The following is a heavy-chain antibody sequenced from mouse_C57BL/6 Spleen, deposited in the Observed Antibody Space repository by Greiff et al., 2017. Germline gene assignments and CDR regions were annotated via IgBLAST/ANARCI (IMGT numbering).Heavy chain of an antibody. Sequence: EVQLQQSGPELVKPGASVKISCKASGYTFTDYYMNWVKQSHGKSLEWIGDINPNNGGTSYNQKFKGKATLTVDKSSSTAYMELRSLTSEDSAVYYCATITTVPPHWYFDVWGTGTTVTVSS. CDR3: ATITTVPPHWYFDV. V-gene: IGHV1-26*01. J-gene: IGHJ1*03. CDR1: GYTFTDYY. D-gene: IGHD1-1*01. CDR2: INPNNGGT.